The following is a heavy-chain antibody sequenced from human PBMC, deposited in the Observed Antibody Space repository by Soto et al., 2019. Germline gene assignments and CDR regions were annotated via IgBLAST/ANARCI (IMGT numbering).Heavy chain of an antibody. CDR2: IYYSGRT. CDR1: GGSISSDYYY. Sequence: SETMSLTCTVSGGSISSDYYYWSWIRQPPGKGLEWIGYIYYSGRTAYNPSLKSRIIISIDTSKNQFSLSLNSLNAADTAVYYCAGELSTSPEYFDVWGRGTLVT. J-gene: IGHJ4*02. CDR3: AGELSTSPEYFDV. D-gene: IGHD6-6*01. V-gene: IGHV4-30-4*01.